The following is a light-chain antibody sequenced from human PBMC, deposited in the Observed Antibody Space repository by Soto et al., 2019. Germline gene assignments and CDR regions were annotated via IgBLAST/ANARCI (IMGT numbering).Light chain of an antibody. V-gene: IGLV1-44*01. CDR1: SAHIGTSS. J-gene: IGLJ1*01. CDR3: AAWDDSLNGHV. CDR2: TTN. Sequence: LLPPLTPGLKFTGSSSGSSAHIGTSSVHWFQQLPGTAPKLLISTTNQRPSGVPERFSGSKSGTSASLAISGFQSEDEADYYCAAWDDSLNGHVFGTGTTVTVL.